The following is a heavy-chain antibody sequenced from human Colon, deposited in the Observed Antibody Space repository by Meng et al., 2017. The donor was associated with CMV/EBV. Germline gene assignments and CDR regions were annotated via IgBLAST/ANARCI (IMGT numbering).Heavy chain of an antibody. CDR2: ISFDGRTK. CDR1: EFTSSSYA. J-gene: IGHJ6*02. Sequence: GSLKISCTASEFTSSSYALHWVRQAPGKGLGWVALISFDGRTKYNTDSVKGRFTVSRDRSKNTVYLHMSSLSGDDTAVYYCARAGDIVEVSDPLRDNYYYYGMDLWGQGTTVTVSS. V-gene: IGHV3-30*04. CDR3: ARAGDIVEVSDPLRDNYYYYGMDL. D-gene: IGHD2-15*01.